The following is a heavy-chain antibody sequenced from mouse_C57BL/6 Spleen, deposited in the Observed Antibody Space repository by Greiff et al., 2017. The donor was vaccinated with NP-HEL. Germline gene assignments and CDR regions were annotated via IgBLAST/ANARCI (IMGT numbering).Heavy chain of an antibody. CDR3: ARVITTVVALYYYAMDY. D-gene: IGHD1-1*01. CDR2: INYDGSST. J-gene: IGHJ4*01. V-gene: IGHV5-16*01. Sequence: DVKVEESEGGLVQPGSSMKLSCTASGFTFSDYYMAWVRQVPEKGLEWVANINYDGSSTYYLDSLKSRFIISRDNAKNILYLQMSSLKSEDTATYYCARVITTVVALYYYAMDYWGQGTSVTVSS. CDR1: GFTFSDYY.